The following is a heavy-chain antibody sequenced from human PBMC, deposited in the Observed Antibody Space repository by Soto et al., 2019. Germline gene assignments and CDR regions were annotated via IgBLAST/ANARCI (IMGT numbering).Heavy chain of an antibody. D-gene: IGHD6-13*01. V-gene: IGHV1-2*04. CDR1: GYTFTGYY. Sequence: ASVTVSCQASGYTFTGYYMHWVRQAPGQGLEWMGWINPNSGGSNYAQKFQGWVTMTRDTSISTAYMEPSRLRSDDTAVYYCARAPPRIAAAGNWWFDPWGQGTLVTV. CDR2: INPNSGGS. CDR3: ARAPPRIAAAGNWWFDP. J-gene: IGHJ5*02.